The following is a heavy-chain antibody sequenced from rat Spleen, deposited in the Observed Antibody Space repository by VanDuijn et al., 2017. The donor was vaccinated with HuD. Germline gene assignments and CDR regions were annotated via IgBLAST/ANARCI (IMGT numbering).Heavy chain of an antibody. D-gene: IGHD1-5*01. Sequence: QVHLKESGPGRVQPSQTLSLTCTVSGFSLSRHGVIWVRQPTGKGLEWMGVIWTGGTTDYNSTLKSRLSISRDTSKNQVFLKMNSLQTDDTGTYYCTRDRDIGTTPFDYWGQGVMVTVSS. V-gene: IGHV2-30*01. CDR2: IWTGGTT. CDR3: TRDRDIGTTPFDY. J-gene: IGHJ2*01. CDR1: GFSLSRHG.